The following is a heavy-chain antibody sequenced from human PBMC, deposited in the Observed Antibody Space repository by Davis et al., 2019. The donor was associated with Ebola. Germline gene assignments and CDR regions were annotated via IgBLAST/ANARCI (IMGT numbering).Heavy chain of an antibody. V-gene: IGHV3-13*01. Sequence: PGGSLRLSCAASGFTFSSYDMHWVRQATGKGLEWVSAIGTAGDAYYPGSVKGRFTNSRENAKNSLYLQMNSLRPGDTAVYYCARAIFGETAFDIWGQGTMVTVS. CDR3: ARAIFGETAFDI. D-gene: IGHD3-10*01. CDR1: GFTFSSYD. J-gene: IGHJ3*02. CDR2: IGTAGDA.